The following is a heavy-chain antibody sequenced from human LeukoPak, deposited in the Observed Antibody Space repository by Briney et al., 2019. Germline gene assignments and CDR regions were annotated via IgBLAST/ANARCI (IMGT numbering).Heavy chain of an antibody. CDR2: IIPIFGTA. V-gene: IGHV1-69*05. CDR1: GGTFSSYA. Sequence: SVKVSCKASGGTFSSYAISWVRQAPGQGLEWMGRIIPIFGTANYAQKFQGRVTITTDESTSTAYMELSSLRSEDTALYYCASKLFRKYDILIDYWGQGTLVTVSS. D-gene: IGHD3-9*01. CDR3: ASKLFRKYDILIDY. J-gene: IGHJ4*02.